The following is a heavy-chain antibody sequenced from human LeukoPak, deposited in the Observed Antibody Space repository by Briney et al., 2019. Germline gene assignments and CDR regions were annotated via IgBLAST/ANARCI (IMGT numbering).Heavy chain of an antibody. CDR1: GGSFSGYH. Sequence: SEPLSLTCAVFGGSFSGYHWSWIRQPPGKGLEWIGGVYYGESTNHNPSLKSRVTISVVASKNQFSLKLTSVPAADTVVYYCARGHPRPGIAVACGSRRATWFDPWGQGTLVTVSS. CDR3: ARGHPRPGIAVACGSRRATWFDP. V-gene: IGHV4-34*01. D-gene: IGHD6-19*01. J-gene: IGHJ5*02. CDR2: VYYGEST.